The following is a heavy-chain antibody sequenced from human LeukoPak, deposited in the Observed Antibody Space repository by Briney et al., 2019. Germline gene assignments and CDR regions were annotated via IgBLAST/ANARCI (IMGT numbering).Heavy chain of an antibody. Sequence: PGGSLRLSCAASGFTFSSYAMSWVRQAPGKGLEWVSAISGSGGSTYYADSVKGRFTISRDNSKNTLYLQMNSLRAEDTAVFYCEKKNESGDYFDSGGREPLATVS. V-gene: IGHV3-23*01. CDR2: ISGSGGST. CDR1: GFTFSSYA. CDR3: EKKNESGDYFDS. D-gene: IGHD1-1*01. J-gene: IGHJ4*02.